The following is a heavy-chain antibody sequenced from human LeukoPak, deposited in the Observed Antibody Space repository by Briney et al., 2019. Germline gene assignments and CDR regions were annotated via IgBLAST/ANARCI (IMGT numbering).Heavy chain of an antibody. CDR1: GYTFTSYA. Sequence: ASVKVSCKASGYTFTSYAMHGVRRAPGHRVEWRGWINAGNGNTKYSQQFQATVTITSSTSASTAYLQLRSLRSADTAVYYCARPPLAAVFWFYPWGQGTLVTVSS. V-gene: IGHV1-3*01. D-gene: IGHD6-13*01. CDR2: INAGNGNT. J-gene: IGHJ5*02. CDR3: ARPPLAAVFWFYP.